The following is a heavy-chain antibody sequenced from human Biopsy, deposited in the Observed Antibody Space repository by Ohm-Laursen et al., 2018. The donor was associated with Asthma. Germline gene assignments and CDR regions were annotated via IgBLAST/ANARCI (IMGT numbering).Heavy chain of an antibody. CDR2: IRDKDNRYST. V-gene: IGHV3-72*01. Sequence: SLRLSCAASGFTFSNVFIDWVRQAPGKGLEWVARIRDKDNRYSTEYAASVKGRFTVSRDDAKNSVYLQMNSLKTEDTAIYYCVRDGREVGADWGQGTLVTVSS. CDR1: GFTFSNVF. D-gene: IGHD1-26*01. J-gene: IGHJ4*02. CDR3: VRDGREVGAD.